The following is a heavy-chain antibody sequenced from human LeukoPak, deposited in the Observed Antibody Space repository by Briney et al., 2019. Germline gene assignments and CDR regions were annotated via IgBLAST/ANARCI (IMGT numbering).Heavy chain of an antibody. Sequence: ASVKVSCKASGYTFTSYDSNWVRQATGQGLEWMGLMNPNSGNTGYAQKFQGRVTMTKNTSINTAYMELSSLRSEDTAVYYCARGNPGGYSSSSYWFDPWGQGTLVTVSS. D-gene: IGHD6-6*01. CDR2: MNPNSGNT. CDR3: ARGNPGGYSSSSYWFDP. CDR1: GYTFTSYD. J-gene: IGHJ5*02. V-gene: IGHV1-8*01.